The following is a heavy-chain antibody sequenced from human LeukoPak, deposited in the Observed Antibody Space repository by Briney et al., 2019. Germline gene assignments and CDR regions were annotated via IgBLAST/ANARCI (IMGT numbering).Heavy chain of an antibody. CDR2: IYHTGSA. CDR1: GASISSYY. Sequence: SEALSLTCTVSGASISSYYRSWIRQPPGKGLEWIGYIYHTGSANSNASLKSRVTISVDTSKNQFSLKLRSVTAADTAVYYCARVAYGSGSQTFYYYGMDVWGQGTTVTVSS. V-gene: IGHV4-59*01. CDR3: ARVAYGSGSQTFYYYGMDV. D-gene: IGHD3-10*01. J-gene: IGHJ6*02.